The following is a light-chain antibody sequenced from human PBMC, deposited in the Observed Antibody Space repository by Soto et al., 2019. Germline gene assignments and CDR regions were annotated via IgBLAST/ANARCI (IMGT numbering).Light chain of an antibody. J-gene: IGLJ2*01. CDR2: DVT. Sequence: QSALTQPASVSGSPGQSITLSCTGSTSDIGGYNYVSWYQQHPGKAPKLLIFDVTSRPSGVSDRFSGSKSGNAAFLTVSGLQGEDEADYFCSSYSSNNTLVVFGGGTKVTVL. V-gene: IGLV2-14*01. CDR3: SSYSSNNTLVV. CDR1: TSDIGGYNY.